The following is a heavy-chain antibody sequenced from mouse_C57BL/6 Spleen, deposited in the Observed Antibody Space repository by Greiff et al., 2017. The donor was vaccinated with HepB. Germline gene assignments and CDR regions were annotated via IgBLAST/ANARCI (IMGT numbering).Heavy chain of an antibody. V-gene: IGHV5-4*01. CDR3: ARAEAYYSTPFAY. CDR2: ISDGGSYT. Sequence: EVQWVESGGGLVKPGGSLKLSCAASGFTFSSYAMSWVRQTPEKRLEWVATISDGGSYTYYPDNVKGRFTISRDNAKNNLYLQMSHLKSEDTAMYYCARAEAYYSTPFAYWGQGTLVTVSA. D-gene: IGHD2-5*01. CDR1: GFTFSSYA. J-gene: IGHJ3*01.